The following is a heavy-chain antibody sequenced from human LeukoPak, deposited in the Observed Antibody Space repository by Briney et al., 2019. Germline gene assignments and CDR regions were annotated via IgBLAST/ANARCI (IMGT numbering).Heavy chain of an antibody. D-gene: IGHD1-26*01. V-gene: IGHV4-61*01. CDR3: ARDRVGGSLGDY. Sequence: PSETLSLTCTVSGGSISSSSYYWGWIRQPPGKGLEWIGYIYSGSTNYNPSLKSRVTISVDTSKNQFSLKLSSVTAADTAVYYCARDRVGGSLGDYWGQGTLVTVSS. J-gene: IGHJ4*02. CDR2: IYSGST. CDR1: GGSISSSSYY.